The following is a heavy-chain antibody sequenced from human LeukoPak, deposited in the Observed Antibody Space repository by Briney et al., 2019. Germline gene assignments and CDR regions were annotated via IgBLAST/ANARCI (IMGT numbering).Heavy chain of an antibody. D-gene: IGHD3-22*01. CDR1: TSR. J-gene: IGHJ5*01. CDR3: ARDLWNFYDDSGYNRDFDS. CDR2: IGTYGGDT. V-gene: IGHV1-18*01. Sequence: ASVKVSCKATSRISWVRQSPGQGLEWMGWIGTYGGDTYYAQKFQGRITVTTDTSTSTVYMELRNLRSDDTAVYYCARDLWNFYDDSGYNRDFDSWGQGTLVTVSS.